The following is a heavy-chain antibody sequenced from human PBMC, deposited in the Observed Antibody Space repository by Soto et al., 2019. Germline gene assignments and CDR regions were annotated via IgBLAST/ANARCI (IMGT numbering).Heavy chain of an antibody. CDR3: ARGGGWVGEASFDS. J-gene: IGHJ4*02. D-gene: IGHD3-10*01. CDR1: GYTFTSYT. Sequence: QVQLEQSGAEVKKPGASVKVSCKTSGYTFTSYTLHWVRQAPGQGLEWMGWINAGNGREKYSQSFQDRVSLSTDKSATTASMELRTSRSEDTAVYFWARGGGWVGEASFDSWGQGTQVTVSS. CDR2: INAGNGRE. V-gene: IGHV1-3*01.